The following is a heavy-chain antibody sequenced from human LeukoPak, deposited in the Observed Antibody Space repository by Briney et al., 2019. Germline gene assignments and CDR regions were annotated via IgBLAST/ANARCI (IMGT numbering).Heavy chain of an antibody. CDR1: GGTFSSYA. J-gene: IGHJ6*02. V-gene: IGHV1-69*13. D-gene: IGHD3-10*01. Sequence: SVKVSCKASGGTFSSYAISWVRQALGQGLEWMGGIIPIFGIANYAQKFQGRVTITADESTSTAYMELSSLRSEDTAVYYCARDQVELLPPQYYYYGMDVWGQGTTVTVSS. CDR2: IIPIFGIA. CDR3: ARDQVELLPPQYYYYGMDV.